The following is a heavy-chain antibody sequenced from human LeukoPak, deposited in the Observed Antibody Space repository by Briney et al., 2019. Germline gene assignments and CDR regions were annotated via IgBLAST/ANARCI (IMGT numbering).Heavy chain of an antibody. Sequence: KVSCXXXGYXXTSYGISWVRQAPGQGLEWMGWISAYNGNTNYAQKLQGRVTMTTDTSTSTAYMELRSLRSDDTAVYYCAVCPSDYYYYGMDVWGQGTTVTVSS. CDR1: GYXXTSYG. CDR3: AVCPSDYYYYGMDV. CDR2: ISAYNGNT. J-gene: IGHJ6*02. V-gene: IGHV1-18*01.